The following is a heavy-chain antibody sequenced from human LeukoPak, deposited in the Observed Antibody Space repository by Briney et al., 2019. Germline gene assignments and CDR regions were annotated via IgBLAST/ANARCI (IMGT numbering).Heavy chain of an antibody. CDR2: ISGSGGST. V-gene: IGHV3-23*01. J-gene: IGHJ3*02. D-gene: IGHD3-10*01. CDR1: GFTFRIYG. Sequence: GGSLRLSCAASGFTFRIYGMSWVRQAPGKGLEWVSAISGSGGSTYYADSVKGRFTISRDNSKNTLYLQMNSLRAEDTAVYYCAKEELWFGELLTQGGAFDIWGQGTMVTVSS. CDR3: AKEELWFGELLTQGGAFDI.